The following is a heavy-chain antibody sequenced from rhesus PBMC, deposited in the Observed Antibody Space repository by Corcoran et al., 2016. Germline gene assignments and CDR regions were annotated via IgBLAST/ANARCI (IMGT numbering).Heavy chain of an antibody. D-gene: IGHD3-9*01. V-gene: IGHV4S10*01. J-gene: IGHJ3*01. CDR3: ARDPPGPMIWGAFDF. CDR2: IYVSRTST. CDR1: GGSISDSYR. Sequence: QVQLQESGPGVVTPSETLSLTCAVSGGSISDSYRWSWIRQPPGKGLEWIGYIYVSRTSTNYNPCLKSRVTNAKDTSKQQFCLKLSSVTAADTAVYYCARDPPGPMIWGAFDFWGQGLRVTVSS.